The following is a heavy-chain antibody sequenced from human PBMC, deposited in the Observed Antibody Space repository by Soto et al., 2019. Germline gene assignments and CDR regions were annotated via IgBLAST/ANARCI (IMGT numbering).Heavy chain of an antibody. CDR3: ARDRRYCSSTSCSTGWYYYGMDV. CDR2: IWYDGSNK. J-gene: IGHJ6*02. V-gene: IGHV3-33*01. D-gene: IGHD2-2*01. Sequence: GGSLRLSCAASGFTFSSYGMHWVRQAPGKGLEWVAVIWYDGSNKYYADSVKGRFTISRDNSKNTLYLQMNSLRAEDTAVYYCARDRRYCSSTSCSTGWYYYGMDVWGQGTTVTVYS. CDR1: GFTFSSYG.